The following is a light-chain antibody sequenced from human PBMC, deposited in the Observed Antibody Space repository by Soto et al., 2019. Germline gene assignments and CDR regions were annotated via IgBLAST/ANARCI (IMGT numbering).Light chain of an antibody. CDR1: QDISNF. J-gene: IGKJ4*01. V-gene: IGKV1-33*01. CDR3: QQYDYLPLT. Sequence: DVQMTQSPSSLSASVGDRVTITCQASQDISNFLHWYQQKPGRAPKLLIYDASNLEPGVPSRFSGSGSGTDFTFTISSLQPEDFATYYCQQYDYLPLTFGGGTKVDIK. CDR2: DAS.